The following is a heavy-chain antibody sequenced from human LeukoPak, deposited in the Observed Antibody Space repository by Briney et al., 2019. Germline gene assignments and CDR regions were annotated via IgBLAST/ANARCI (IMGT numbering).Heavy chain of an antibody. CDR2: IFPSGGEI. Sequence: QAGGSLRLSCAASGFTFSTFAMIWVRQPPGKGLEWVSSIFPSGGEIHYADSVRGRFTISGDNSKSTLSLQMNSLRAEDTAIYYCATYRQVLLPFESWGQGTLVTVSS. CDR3: ATYRQVLLPFES. CDR1: GFTFSTFA. J-gene: IGHJ4*02. D-gene: IGHD2-8*02. V-gene: IGHV3-23*01.